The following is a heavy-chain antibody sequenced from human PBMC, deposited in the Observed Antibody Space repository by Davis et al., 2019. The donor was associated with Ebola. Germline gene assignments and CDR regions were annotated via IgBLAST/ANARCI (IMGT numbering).Heavy chain of an antibody. D-gene: IGHD4-17*01. CDR3: AKVHPPTTVTTGWFDP. V-gene: IGHV3-23*01. CDR1: GFIFSSYA. CDR2: ISVRSIT. J-gene: IGHJ5*02. Sequence: SLKTPRAAPGFIFSSYAMSWVRQAPGKGLEWVSSISVRSITYHADSVKGRFTISRENSKNTLYLQMNSLRAEDTAVYYCAKVHPPTTVTTGWFDPWGQGTLVTVSS.